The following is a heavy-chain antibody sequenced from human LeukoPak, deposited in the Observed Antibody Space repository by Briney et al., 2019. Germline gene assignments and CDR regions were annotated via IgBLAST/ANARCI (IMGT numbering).Heavy chain of an antibody. D-gene: IGHD6-13*01. CDR2: ISSSSTYT. Sequence: GGSLRLSCAASGFTFSDYYMSWIRQARGKGREWVSYISSSSTYTNYADSVKGRFTISRDNAKNSLYLQMNSLRAEDTAVYYCARDPVSSSWYGYFQHWGQGTLVSVSS. V-gene: IGHV3-11*05. J-gene: IGHJ1*01. CDR3: ARDPVSSSWYGYFQH. CDR1: GFTFSDYY.